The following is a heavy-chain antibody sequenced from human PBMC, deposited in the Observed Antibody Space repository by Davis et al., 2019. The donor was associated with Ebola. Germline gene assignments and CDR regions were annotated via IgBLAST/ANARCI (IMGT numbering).Heavy chain of an antibody. Sequence: GGSLRLSCAASGFTFKNYAMTWVRQSPGKGLEWVAIISVDGNNMHYADSVMGRFTISRDNSKNTLYLQINSLRHEDTAVYYCARDFAYWGQGAQVTVSS. J-gene: IGHJ4*02. CDR3: ARDFAY. CDR2: ISVDGNNM. V-gene: IGHV3-30*01. CDR1: GFTFKNYA.